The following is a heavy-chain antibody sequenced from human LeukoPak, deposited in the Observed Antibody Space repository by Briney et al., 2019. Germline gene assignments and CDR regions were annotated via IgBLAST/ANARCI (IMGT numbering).Heavy chain of an antibody. V-gene: IGHV4-31*03. J-gene: IGHJ4*02. CDR2: IYYSGST. D-gene: IGHD5-24*01. CDR3: ARGLSGSRWVQYAYDY. CDR1: GGSISSCGYY. Sequence: PSQTLSLTCTVSGGSISSCGYYWSWIRQHPGKGLEWIGYIYYSGSTYYNPSLKSRVTISVATSKNQFFLKLSSVTAADTAVYYCARGLSGSRWVQYAYDYWGQGTLVTVSS.